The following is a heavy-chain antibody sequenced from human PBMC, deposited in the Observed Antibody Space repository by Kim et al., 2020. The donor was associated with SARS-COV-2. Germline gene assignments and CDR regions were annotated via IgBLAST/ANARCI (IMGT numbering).Heavy chain of an antibody. CDR2: ISSSSSYI. J-gene: IGHJ3*02. CDR1: GFTFSSYS. Sequence: GGSLRLSCAASGFTFSSYSMNWVRQAPGKGLEWVSSISSSSSYIYYADSVKGRFTISRDNAKNSLYLQMNSLRAEDTAVYYCARERNLVVPAGPAFDIWGQGTMVTVSS. V-gene: IGHV3-21*01. D-gene: IGHD2-2*01. CDR3: ARERNLVVPAGPAFDI.